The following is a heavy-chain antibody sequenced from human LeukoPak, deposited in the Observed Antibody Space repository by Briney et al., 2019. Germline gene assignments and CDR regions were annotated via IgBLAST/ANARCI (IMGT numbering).Heavy chain of an antibody. V-gene: IGHV4-30-4*01. Sequence: PSETLSLTCTVSGGSISSGDYYWSWIRQPPGKGLEWIGYIYYSGSTYYNPSLKSRVTISVDTSKNQFSLKLSSVTAADTAVYYCARVSTGYSSSWYWGNFDYWGQGTLVTVSS. CDR1: GGSISSGDYY. J-gene: IGHJ4*02. D-gene: IGHD6-13*01. CDR3: ARVSTGYSSSWYWGNFDY. CDR2: IYYSGST.